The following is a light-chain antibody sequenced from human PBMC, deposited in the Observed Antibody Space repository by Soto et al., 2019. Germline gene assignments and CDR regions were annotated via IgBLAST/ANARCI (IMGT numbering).Light chain of an antibody. Sequence: QSVLTQPRSVSGSPGQSVTISCTGTSSDVGNYNYVSWYQQHPGKAPKFMMYDVNKRPSGVPDRFSGSKSGNTASLTISGLQAEDEADYYCSSYAGSSNVFGTGTKVTVL. J-gene: IGLJ1*01. CDR3: SSYAGSSNV. V-gene: IGLV2-11*01. CDR1: SSDVGNYNY. CDR2: DVN.